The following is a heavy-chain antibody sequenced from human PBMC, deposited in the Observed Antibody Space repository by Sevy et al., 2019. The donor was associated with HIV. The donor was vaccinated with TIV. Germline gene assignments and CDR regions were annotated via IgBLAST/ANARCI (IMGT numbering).Heavy chain of an antibody. J-gene: IGHJ3*02. CDR1: GFTFSSYS. CDR2: ISSSSSYI. CDR3: ARVRGSSSHAFDI. D-gene: IGHD6-6*01. Sequence: GGSLRLSCAASGFTFSSYSMNWVRQAPGKGLEWVSSISSSSSYIYYADSVKGRFTISRDNAKNSLYLQMNSLRAEDTAMYYCARVRGSSSHAFDIWGQGTMVTVSS. V-gene: IGHV3-21*01.